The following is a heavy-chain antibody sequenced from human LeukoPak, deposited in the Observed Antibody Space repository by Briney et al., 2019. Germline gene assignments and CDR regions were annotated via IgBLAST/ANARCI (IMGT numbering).Heavy chain of an antibody. CDR2: INHSGST. CDR3: ASHGYDSSGYYNSYFDY. CDR1: GGSFSGYY. Sequence: SETLSLTCAVYGGSFSGYYWSWIRQPPGKGLEWIGEINHSGSTNYNPSLKSRVTISVDTSKNQFSLKLSSVTAADTAVYYCASHGYDSSGYYNSYFDYWGQGTLVTVSS. J-gene: IGHJ4*02. V-gene: IGHV4-34*01. D-gene: IGHD3-22*01.